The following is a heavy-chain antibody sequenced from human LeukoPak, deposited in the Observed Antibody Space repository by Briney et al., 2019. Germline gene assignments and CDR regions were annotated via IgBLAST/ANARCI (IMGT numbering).Heavy chain of an antibody. D-gene: IGHD6-13*01. V-gene: IGHV3-66*04. J-gene: IGHJ4*02. Sequence: HSGGSLRLSCAASGFTASSNYMSWVRQAPGKGLEWVSVIYSGGSTYYADSVKGRFTISRDNSKNTLYLQMNSLRAEDTAVYYCARPGIAAAAAPFDYWGQGTLVTVSS. CDR2: IYSGGST. CDR3: ARPGIAAAAAPFDY. CDR1: GFTASSNY.